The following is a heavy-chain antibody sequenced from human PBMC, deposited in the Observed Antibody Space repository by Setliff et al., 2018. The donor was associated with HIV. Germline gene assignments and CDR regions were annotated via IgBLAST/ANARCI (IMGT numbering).Heavy chain of an antibody. CDR1: GASFSAYY. CDR2: INYSGST. V-gene: IGHV4-34*01. J-gene: IGHJ6*02. D-gene: IGHD6-13*01. CDR3: ARVVWTAAAGTIDYFYYGLDV. Sequence: SSETLSLTCAVYGASFSAYYWSWIRQPPGKGLEWIGEINYSGSTNYKASLKSRVTISADTSKNQFSLKLSSVTAADTAVYFCARVVWTAAAGTIDYFYYGLDVWGQGTTVTVSS.